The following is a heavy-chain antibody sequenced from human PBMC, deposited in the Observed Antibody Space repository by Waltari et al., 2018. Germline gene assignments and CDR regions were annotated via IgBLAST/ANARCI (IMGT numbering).Heavy chain of an antibody. Sequence: QVQLQQWGAGLLKPSETLSLTCAVYGGSFSGYYWSWIRQPPGKGLEWIGEINHSGSTNYTPALKSRFTISVDTSKNQFSLKLSSVTAADTAVYYCARSGTHSSILWWPASRYFDLWGRGTLVTVSS. J-gene: IGHJ2*01. V-gene: IGHV4-34*01. D-gene: IGHD2-21*01. CDR2: INHSGST. CDR1: GGSFSGYY. CDR3: ARSGTHSSILWWPASRYFDL.